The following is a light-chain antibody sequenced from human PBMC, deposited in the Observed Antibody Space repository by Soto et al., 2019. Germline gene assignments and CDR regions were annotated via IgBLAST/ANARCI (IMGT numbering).Light chain of an antibody. CDR1: SSDVGGYNY. CDR3: SSYTSSNTWV. V-gene: IGLV2-14*01. CDR2: EVS. J-gene: IGLJ3*02. Sequence: QSVLTQPASVSGSPGQSITISCTGTSSDVGGYNYVSWYQQHPGKAPKLMIYEVSNRPSGVSNRFSACKSGNTASLTISGLQAEDEADYYCSSYTSSNTWVFGGGTKLTVL.